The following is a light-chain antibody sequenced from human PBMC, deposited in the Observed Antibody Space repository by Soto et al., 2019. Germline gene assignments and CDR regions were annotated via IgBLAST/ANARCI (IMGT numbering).Light chain of an antibody. Sequence: GDRVTITCQASQDISNYLNWYQQKPGKAPKLLIYDASNLETGVPSRFSGSGSGTDFTFTITSLQPEDFATYYCQQSYGAPITFGQGTRLEIK. V-gene: IGKV1-33*01. J-gene: IGKJ5*01. CDR1: QDISNY. CDR2: DAS. CDR3: QQSYGAPIT.